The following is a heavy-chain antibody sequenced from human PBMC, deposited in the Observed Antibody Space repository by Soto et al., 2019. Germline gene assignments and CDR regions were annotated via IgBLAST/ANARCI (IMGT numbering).Heavy chain of an antibody. V-gene: IGHV3-23*01. CDR3: AKDPLIATVTYFDS. CDR1: GFNFRNSA. Sequence: GGSLRLSCAASGFNFRNSAMSWVRQAPGKGLEWVSVISGSGVGAFYADSVKGRFTISRDNSKNTLYLQMKSLRAEDTAVYYCAKDPLIATVTYFDSWGQGTLVTVSS. J-gene: IGHJ4*01. D-gene: IGHD4-4*01. CDR2: ISGSGVGA.